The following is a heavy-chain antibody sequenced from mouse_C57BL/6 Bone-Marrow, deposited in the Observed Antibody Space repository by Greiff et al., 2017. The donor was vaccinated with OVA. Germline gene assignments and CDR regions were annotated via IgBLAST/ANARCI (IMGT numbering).Heavy chain of an antibody. V-gene: IGHV1-55*01. J-gene: IGHJ2*01. CDR1: GYTFTSYW. CDR3: ARKNYGRSYFDY. D-gene: IGHD1-1*01. Sequence: VQLQQPGAELVKPGASVKMSCKASGYTFTSYWITWVKQRPGQGLEWIGDIYPGSGSTNYNEKFKSKATLTVDTSSSTAYMQLSSLTSEDSAVYYCARKNYGRSYFDYWGQGTTLTVSS. CDR2: IYPGSGST.